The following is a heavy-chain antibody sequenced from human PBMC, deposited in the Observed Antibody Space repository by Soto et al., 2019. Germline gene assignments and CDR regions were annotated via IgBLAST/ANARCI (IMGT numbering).Heavy chain of an antibody. V-gene: IGHV1-24*01. CDR3: GAGGGYYDYVWVADAFDI. D-gene: IGHD3-16*01. CDR2: FDPEDGET. Sequence: QVQLVQSGAEVKKPGASVKVSCKVSGYTLTELSMHWVRQAPGKGLEWMGGFDPEDGETIYAQKFQGRVTMTEDTATDAGDMELSSLRSEYTAVYYCGAGGGYYDYVWVADAFDIWGQGTMVTVSS. J-gene: IGHJ3*02. CDR1: GYTLTELS.